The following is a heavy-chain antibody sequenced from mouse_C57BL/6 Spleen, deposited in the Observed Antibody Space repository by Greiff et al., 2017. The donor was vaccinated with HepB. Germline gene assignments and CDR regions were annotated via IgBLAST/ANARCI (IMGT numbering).Heavy chain of an antibody. V-gene: IGHV1-64*01. CDR1: GYTFTSYW. CDR2: IHPNSGST. Sequence: QVQLQQPGAELVKPGASVKLSCKASGYTFTSYWMHWVKQRPGQGLEWIGMIHPNSGSTNYNEKFKSKATLTVDKSSSTAYMQLSSLTSEYSAVCYCARGNYYGSSYDYAMDYWGQGASVTVSS. J-gene: IGHJ4*01. CDR3: ARGNYYGSSYDYAMDY. D-gene: IGHD1-1*01.